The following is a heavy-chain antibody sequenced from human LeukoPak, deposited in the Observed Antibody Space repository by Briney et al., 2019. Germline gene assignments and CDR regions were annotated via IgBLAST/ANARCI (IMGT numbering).Heavy chain of an antibody. Sequence: ASVKVSCKASGGTFSSYAISWVRQAPGQGLEWMGGIIPIFGTANYAQKFQGRVTITADESTSTAYMELSSLRSEDTAVYYCAKDRIVVASGATRNYYYGMDVWGQGTTVTVSS. D-gene: IGHD2-2*01. CDR3: AKDRIVVASGATRNYYYGMDV. CDR2: IIPIFGTA. J-gene: IGHJ6*02. V-gene: IGHV1-69*13. CDR1: GGTFSSYA.